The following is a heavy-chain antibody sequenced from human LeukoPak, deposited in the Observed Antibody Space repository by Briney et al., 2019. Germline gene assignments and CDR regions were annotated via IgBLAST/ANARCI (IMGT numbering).Heavy chain of an antibody. CDR1: GYTFTSYY. J-gene: IGHJ3*02. V-gene: IGHV1-46*01. Sequence: ASVKVSFKASGYTFTSYYMHWVRQAPGQGLEWMGIINPSGGSTSYAQKFQGRVTMTRDTSTSTVYMELSSLRSEDTAVYYCARDEAAWAFDIWGQGTMVTVSS. CDR2: INPSGGST. CDR3: ARDEAAWAFDI.